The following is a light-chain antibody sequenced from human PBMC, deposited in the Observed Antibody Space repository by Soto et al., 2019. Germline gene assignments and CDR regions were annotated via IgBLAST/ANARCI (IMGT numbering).Light chain of an antibody. V-gene: IGLV2-8*01. CDR2: AVN. CDR3: SSYVGSNFYV. Sequence: QSVLTQPPSVSGSPGQSVTISCTGTSSDIGTNNFVSWYQQHPGKAPKVIIYAVNKRPSGVPDRFSGSKSGNTASLTVSGLQAEDEADYYCSSYVGSNFYVFAAGTKVTVL. CDR1: SSDIGTNNF. J-gene: IGLJ1*01.